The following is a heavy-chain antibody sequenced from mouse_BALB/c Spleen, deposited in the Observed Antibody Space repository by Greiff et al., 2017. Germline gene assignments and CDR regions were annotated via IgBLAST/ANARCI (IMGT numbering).Heavy chain of an antibody. D-gene: IGHD1-1*01. CDR1: GYTFTSYW. CDR2: INPSTGYT. Sequence: QVQLQQSGAELAKPGASVKMSCKASGYTFTSYWMHWVKQRPGQGLEWIGYINPSTGYTEYNQKFKDKATLTADKSSSTAYMQLSSLTSEDSAVYYCARYYYGIAWFAYWGQGTTLTVSS. J-gene: IGHJ2*01. CDR3: ARYYYGIAWFAY. V-gene: IGHV1-7*01.